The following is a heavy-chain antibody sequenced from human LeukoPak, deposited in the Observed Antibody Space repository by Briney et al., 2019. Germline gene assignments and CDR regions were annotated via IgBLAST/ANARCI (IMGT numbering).Heavy chain of an antibody. D-gene: IGHD3-10*01. J-gene: IGHJ4*02. CDR1: GFTFGDYA. CDR3: AKNPRTYGSGSHFDY. Sequence: GGSLRLSCTASGFTFGDYAMSWVRQAPGKGLEWVSAISGSGGSTYYADSVKGRFTISRDNSKNTLYLQMNSLRAEDTAVYYCAKNPRTYGSGSHFDYWGQGTLVTVSS. CDR2: ISGSGGST. V-gene: IGHV3-23*01.